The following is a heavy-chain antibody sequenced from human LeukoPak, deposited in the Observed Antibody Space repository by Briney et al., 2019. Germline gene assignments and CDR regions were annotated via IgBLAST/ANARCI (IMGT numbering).Heavy chain of an antibody. CDR1: GFTFRNYG. CDR2: ISSSSSSI. CDR3: ARGGAARPDY. J-gene: IGHJ4*02. Sequence: PGGSLRLSCAASGFTFRNYGMDWVRQAPGKGLEWVSYISSSSSSIYYADSVKGRFTISRDNAKNSLFLQMNSLRAEDTAVYYCARGGAARPDYWGQGTLVTVSS. D-gene: IGHD6-6*01. V-gene: IGHV3-48*01.